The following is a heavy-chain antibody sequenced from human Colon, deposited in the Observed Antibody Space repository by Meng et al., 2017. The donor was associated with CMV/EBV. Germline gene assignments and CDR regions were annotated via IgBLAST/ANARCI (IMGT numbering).Heavy chain of an antibody. CDR2: IYHSEST. CDR1: GDSIASGGYT. CDR3: ARNYYGSGWFDP. D-gene: IGHD3-10*01. Sequence: AVSGDSIASGGYTWSWIRQSPGKGLEWIGNIYHSESTLYNASLRGRVTISVERFKNQFSLKLTSMTAADTAVYYCARNYYGSGWFDPWGQGTLVPSPQ. J-gene: IGHJ5*02. V-gene: IGHV4-30-2*06.